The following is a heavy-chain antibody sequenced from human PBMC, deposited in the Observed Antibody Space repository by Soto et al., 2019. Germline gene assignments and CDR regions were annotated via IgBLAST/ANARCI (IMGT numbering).Heavy chain of an antibody. CDR3: AREKTAWPLAYGLDV. J-gene: IGHJ6*01. CDR1: GFSFTAYS. D-gene: IGHD1-1*01. V-gene: IGHV3-21*01. CDR2: ISTRSDI. Sequence: EVQLVESGGGLVKPGGSLRLSCAASGFSFTAYSMNWVRQAPGKGLEWVSSISTRSDIYYADSVRGRFTISRDNAKNSLSLQMNSLRAEDTAVYYCAREKTAWPLAYGLDVW.